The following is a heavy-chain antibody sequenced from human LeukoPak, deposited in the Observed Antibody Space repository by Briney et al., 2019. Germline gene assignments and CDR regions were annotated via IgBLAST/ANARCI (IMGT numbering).Heavy chain of an antibody. J-gene: IGHJ5*02. CDR3: ARAGSAASWFDP. V-gene: IGHV3-23*01. CDR2: ISGGGGTT. D-gene: IGHD1-26*01. Sequence: GGSLRLSCAASGFTLSNFAMTWVRQAPGKGLEWVSGISGGGGTTYHADSVKGRFTISRDNSKNTLYLQMNSLRAEDTAVYYCARAGSAASWFDPWGQGTLVTVSS. CDR1: GFTLSNFA.